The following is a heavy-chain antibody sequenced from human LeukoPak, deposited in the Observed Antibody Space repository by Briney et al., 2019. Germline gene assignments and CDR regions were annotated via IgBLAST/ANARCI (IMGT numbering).Heavy chain of an antibody. CDR2: VSGSGGST. CDR3: AKTNTWDAFDI. Sequence: GGSLRLSCAASGFTFNNYWMHWVRQAPGKGLEWVSAVSGSGGSTYYADSVKGRFTISRDNSKNTLYLQMNSLRAEDTAVYYCAKTNTWDAFDIWGQGTMVTVSS. CDR1: GFTFNNYW. J-gene: IGHJ3*02. V-gene: IGHV3-23*01. D-gene: IGHD2-2*02.